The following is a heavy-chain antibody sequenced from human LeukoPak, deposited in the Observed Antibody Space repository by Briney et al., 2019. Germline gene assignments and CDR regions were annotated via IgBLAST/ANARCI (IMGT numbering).Heavy chain of an antibody. V-gene: IGHV1-69*06. Sequence: AASVNVSCKASGDTFSSYAISWVRQAPGQGLECMGGIIPIFGTANYAQKFQGRVTITADKSTSTAYMELSSLRSEDTAVYYCARARDQITMVRGVIITGAFDIWGQGTMVTVSS. CDR3: ARARDQITMVRGVIITGAFDI. D-gene: IGHD3-10*01. CDR1: GDTFSSYA. CDR2: IIPIFGTA. J-gene: IGHJ3*02.